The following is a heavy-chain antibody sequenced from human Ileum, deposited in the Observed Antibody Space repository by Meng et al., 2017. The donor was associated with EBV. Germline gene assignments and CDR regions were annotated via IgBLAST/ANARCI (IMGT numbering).Heavy chain of an antibody. CDR1: GASIGSSYW. CDR3: ARGRRFGSGRYALDY. Sequence: QVALQESGPGLVYPSGTLSLICPVSGASIGSSYWWTWVRQPPEKGLEWIGEIYHSGSTNYNPSLKSRLTLSVDKSKSQFSLELISVTAADTAVYYCARGRRFGSGRYALDYWGQGTLVTVSS. V-gene: IGHV4-4*02. D-gene: IGHD3-10*01. J-gene: IGHJ4*02. CDR2: IYHSGST.